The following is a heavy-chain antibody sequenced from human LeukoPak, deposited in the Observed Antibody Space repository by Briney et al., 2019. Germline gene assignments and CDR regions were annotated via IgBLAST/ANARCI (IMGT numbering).Heavy chain of an antibody. D-gene: IGHD2/OR15-2a*01. CDR2: IYYSGST. V-gene: IGHV4-59*01. CDR3: ARGATSLSYFDS. J-gene: IGHJ4*02. Sequence: SETLTLPCTVWGRSISTYYWSWIRQPPGKGLEWIGYIYYSGSTNYNPSLKSRVTISVDTSKNQFSLKLSSVTAADTAVYYCARGATSLSYFDSRGQGTLVTVSS. CDR1: GRSISTYY.